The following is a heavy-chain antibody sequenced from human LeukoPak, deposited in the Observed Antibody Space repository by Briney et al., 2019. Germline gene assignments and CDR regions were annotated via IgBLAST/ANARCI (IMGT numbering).Heavy chain of an antibody. CDR1: GGSISPYF. Sequence: SETLSLTCTVSGGSISPYFWSWIRQPPGKGLEWIGYISYSGSTNYNPSLKSRVTISVDTSKNQFSLQLSSVTAADTAVYYCARDDYRGVTNFDPWGQGTPVTDSS. D-gene: IGHD3-10*01. J-gene: IGHJ5*02. V-gene: IGHV4-59*01. CDR3: ARDDYRGVTNFDP. CDR2: ISYSGST.